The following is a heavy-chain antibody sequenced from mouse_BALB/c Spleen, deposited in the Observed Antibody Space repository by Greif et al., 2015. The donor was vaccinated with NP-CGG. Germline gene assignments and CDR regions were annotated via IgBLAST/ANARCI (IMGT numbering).Heavy chain of an antibody. CDR1: GYAFSSYW. Sequence: QVQLQQPGAELVRPGSSVKISCKASGYAFSSYWMNWVKQRPGQGLEWIGQIYPGDGDTNYNGKFKGKATLTADKSSSTAYMQLSSLTSEDSAVYFCARSDLRSRWYFDVWGAGTTVTVSS. CDR2: IYPGDGDT. V-gene: IGHV1-80*01. J-gene: IGHJ1*01. CDR3: ARSDLRSRWYFDV.